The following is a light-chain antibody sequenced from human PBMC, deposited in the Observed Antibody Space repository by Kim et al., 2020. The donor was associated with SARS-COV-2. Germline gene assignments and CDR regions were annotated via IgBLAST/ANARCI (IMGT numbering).Light chain of an antibody. Sequence: GKTARMTCGGNNMGSKSVSRWQRKPGQAPVLVSYYDSDRPSGIPERFSGSNSGNTANLTISRVEAGDEADYYCQVWDSSSDHPGVVFGGGTQLTVL. CDR1: NMGSKS. CDR2: YDS. J-gene: IGLJ2*01. V-gene: IGLV3-21*04. CDR3: QVWDSSSDHPGVV.